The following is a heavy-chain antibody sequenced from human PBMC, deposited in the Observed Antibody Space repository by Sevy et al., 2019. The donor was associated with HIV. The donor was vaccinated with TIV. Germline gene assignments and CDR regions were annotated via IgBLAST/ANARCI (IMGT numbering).Heavy chain of an antibody. Sequence: ASVKVSCKASGYTFTGYYMHWVRQAPGQGLEWMGWINPNSGGTNYAQKFQGRVTMTRDTSISTAYMELSRLRSDDTAVYNCARWGSGLAAAGHFDYWGQGTLVTVSS. CDR1: GYTFTGYY. CDR3: ARWGSGLAAAGHFDY. CDR2: INPNSGGT. D-gene: IGHD6-13*01. V-gene: IGHV1-2*02. J-gene: IGHJ4*02.